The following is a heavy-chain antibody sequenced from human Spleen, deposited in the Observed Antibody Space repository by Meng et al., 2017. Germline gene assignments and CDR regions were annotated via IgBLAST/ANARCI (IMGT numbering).Heavy chain of an antibody. Sequence: EVQLVESGGGLVQPGGSLRLSCAASGFTVTSYYMSWVRQAPGKGLEWVSVIYSGGSTYHADSVKGRFTISRDNSKSTLYLQMNSLRAEDTAVYYCARDSRLRWFDYWGQGTLVTVSS. CDR3: ARDSRLRWFDY. D-gene: IGHD4-23*01. CDR1: GFTVTSYY. CDR2: IYSGGST. V-gene: IGHV3-66*01. J-gene: IGHJ4*02.